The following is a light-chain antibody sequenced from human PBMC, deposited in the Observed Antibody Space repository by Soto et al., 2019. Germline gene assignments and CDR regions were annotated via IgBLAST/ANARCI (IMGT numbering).Light chain of an antibody. J-gene: IGKJ4*01. Sequence: DIQMTQSPSSLSASVGDRVTITCQASPHIGYYLNWYQQKPGKAPKLLIYDAYNLQTGVPSRFSGSKSGTDFTLTINALQPEDVAAYYCQKYNSAPLTFGGGTKVDIK. V-gene: IGKV1-33*01. CDR1: PHIGYY. CDR3: QKYNSAPLT. CDR2: DAY.